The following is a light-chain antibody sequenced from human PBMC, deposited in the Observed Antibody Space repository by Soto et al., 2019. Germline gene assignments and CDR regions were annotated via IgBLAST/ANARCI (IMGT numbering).Light chain of an antibody. CDR2: DAS. CDR1: QSVGIY. V-gene: IGKV3-11*01. Sequence: EIVLTQSPATLSLSPGERATLSCRASQSVGIYLGWYQQRPGQAPRLLIYDASNRAAGIPARFSGSGSGTDFTLTISSLEPEDFAVYYCQYRNTWPPAFGQGTRLEIK. J-gene: IGKJ5*01. CDR3: QYRNTWPPA.